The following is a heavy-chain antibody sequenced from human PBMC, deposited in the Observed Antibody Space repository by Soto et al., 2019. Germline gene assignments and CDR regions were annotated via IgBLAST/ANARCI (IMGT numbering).Heavy chain of an antibody. Sequence: QVQLVESGGGVVQPGRSLRLSCAASGFTFSSYGMHWARQAPGKGLEWVAVIWYDGSKKYYADSVKGRFSISRDNSTNSLYLQMNSLRAEDTAVYYWARDEKKWLINTIGKYYYYGMDVWGQGTTVTVSS. D-gene: IGHD6-19*01. CDR3: ARDEKKWLINTIGKYYYYGMDV. CDR2: IWYDGSKK. CDR1: GFTFSSYG. V-gene: IGHV3-33*01. J-gene: IGHJ6*02.